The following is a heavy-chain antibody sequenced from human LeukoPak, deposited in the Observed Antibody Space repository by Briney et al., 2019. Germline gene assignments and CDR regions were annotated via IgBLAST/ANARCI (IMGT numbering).Heavy chain of an antibody. J-gene: IGHJ4*02. Sequence: ASVKVSCKASGYTFTSYAISWVRQAPGQGLEWMGGIIPIFGTANYAQKFQGRVTITADKSTSTAYMELSSLRSEDTAVYYCATPKLYSGSYYVYWGQGTLVTVSS. CDR2: IIPIFGTA. V-gene: IGHV1-69*06. D-gene: IGHD1-26*01. CDR3: ATPKLYSGSYYVY. CDR1: GYTFTSYA.